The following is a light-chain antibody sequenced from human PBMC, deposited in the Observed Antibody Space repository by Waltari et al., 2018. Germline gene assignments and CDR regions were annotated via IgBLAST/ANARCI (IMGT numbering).Light chain of an antibody. Sequence: EIVLTQSPATLSLSPGERATLSCRASQSVSSYLAWYKQKPGQAPRLLIDDASNRATGIPARFSGSGSGTDFTLTISSLEPEDFAVYYCQQRSNWPPVVTFGGGTKVEIK. CDR3: QQRSNWPPVVT. V-gene: IGKV3-11*01. CDR1: QSVSSY. CDR2: DAS. J-gene: IGKJ4*01.